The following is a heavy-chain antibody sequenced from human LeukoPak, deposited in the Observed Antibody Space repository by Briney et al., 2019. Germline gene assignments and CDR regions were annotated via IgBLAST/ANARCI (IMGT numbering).Heavy chain of an antibody. J-gene: IGHJ3*02. CDR2: VYPGDADT. CDR3: ARILGNNRDVFDI. Sequence: GESLKISCKGSGYRFGSYWIGWVRQMPGKGLEWMGIVYPGDADTRYSPSLQGQVTISADKSITTAYLQWSSLKASDTAMYYCARILGNNRDVFDIWGQGTLVTVSS. V-gene: IGHV5-51*01. CDR1: GYRFGSYW. D-gene: IGHD1-14*01.